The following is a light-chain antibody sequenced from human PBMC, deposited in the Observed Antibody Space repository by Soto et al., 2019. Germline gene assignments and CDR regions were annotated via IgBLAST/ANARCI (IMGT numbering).Light chain of an antibody. V-gene: IGKV3-20*01. CDR1: QSVSSNN. J-gene: IGKJ2*01. CDR2: GAF. CDR3: QQFGSSPPHT. Sequence: EIVLTQSPGTLSVSPGEGATLSCRASQSVSSNNLAWYQQKPGRAPRLLIYGAFNRASDIPHRFSGSGSGTDFTLTISRLEPEDFAVYYCQQFGSSPPHTFGQGTRLEIK.